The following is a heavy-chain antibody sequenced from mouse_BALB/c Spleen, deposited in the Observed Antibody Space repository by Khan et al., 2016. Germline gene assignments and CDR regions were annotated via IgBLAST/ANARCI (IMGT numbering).Heavy chain of an antibody. V-gene: IGHV4-1*02. J-gene: IGHJ1*01. CDR3: ARRGYYGYWYFDV. D-gene: IGHD1-1*01. CDR1: GFDFSRYW. Sequence: EVKLLESGGGLVQPGGSLKLSCAASGFDFSRYWMSWVRQAPGKGLDWIGEINPDSSTINYTPSLKDKFIISRDNAKNTLYLQMSKVRSEDTALYYCARRGYYGYWYFDVWDAGTTITVSA. CDR2: INPDSSTI.